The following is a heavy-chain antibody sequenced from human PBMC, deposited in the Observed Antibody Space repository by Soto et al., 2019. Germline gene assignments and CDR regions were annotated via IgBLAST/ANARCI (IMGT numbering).Heavy chain of an antibody. J-gene: IGHJ4*02. CDR3: AREYAYGSNFFDC. CDR2: VSHSGST. Sequence: SETLSLTCTVSGGSTSSAAYYWSCIRQHPGKGLEWIGYVSHSGSTYYNPSLKSRVIISVDTSKNQFSLSLTSVTAADTAVYYCAREYAYGSNFFDCSAQGALVTVSS. V-gene: IGHV4-31*03. D-gene: IGHD3-10*01. CDR1: GGSTSSAAYY.